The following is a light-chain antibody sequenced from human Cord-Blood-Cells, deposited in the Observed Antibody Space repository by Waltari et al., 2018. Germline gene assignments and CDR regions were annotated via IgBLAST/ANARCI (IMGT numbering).Light chain of an antibody. Sequence: QSVLTQPPSASGTPGQRVTISCSGSSSHIGSNYVYWYQQLPGTAPKLPIHRNKQRPSGVPDRFSGSKSGTSASLAISGLRSEDEADYYCAAWDDSLSGPVFGGGTKLTVL. J-gene: IGLJ2*01. CDR3: AAWDDSLSGPV. CDR1: SSHIGSNY. CDR2: RNK. V-gene: IGLV1-47*01.